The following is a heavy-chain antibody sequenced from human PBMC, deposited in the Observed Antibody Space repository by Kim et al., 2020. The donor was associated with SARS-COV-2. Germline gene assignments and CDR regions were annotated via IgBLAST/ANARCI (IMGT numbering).Heavy chain of an antibody. D-gene: IGHD6-19*01. CDR3: ARDRPSSGYAFAV. V-gene: IGHV3-33*01. Sequence: YNAGSVNDRFTSSRDDSKNTVYRQMNSLKPEDTAVYYCARDRPSSGYAFAVWGQGTMVTVSS. J-gene: IGHJ3*01.